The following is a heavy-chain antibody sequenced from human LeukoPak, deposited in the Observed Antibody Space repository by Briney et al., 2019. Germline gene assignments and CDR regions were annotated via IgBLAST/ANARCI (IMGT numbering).Heavy chain of an antibody. J-gene: IGHJ6*03. CDR2: IIPIFGTA. Sequence: GSSVKVSCKASGGTFSSYAISWVRQAPGQGLEWMGGIIPIFGTANYAQKFQGRVTITADESTSTAYMELSSLRSEDTAVYYCARVLLLGHYMDVWGKGTTVTISS. D-gene: IGHD3-10*01. V-gene: IGHV1-69*01. CDR3: ARVLLLGHYMDV. CDR1: GGTFSSYA.